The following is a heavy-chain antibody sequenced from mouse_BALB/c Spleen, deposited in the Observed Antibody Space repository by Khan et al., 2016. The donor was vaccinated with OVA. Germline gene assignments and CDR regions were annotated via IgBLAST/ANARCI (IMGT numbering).Heavy chain of an antibody. CDR1: GYTFTTAG. J-gene: IGHJ4*01. CDR3: ARGGAAFDRNDGGAMDY. V-gene: IGHV9-4*02. Sequence: QIQLVQSGPELKKPGETVRISCKASGYTFTTAGMQWVQKMPGKGLKWIGWINTHSGVPKYAEDFKGRFAFSLDTSASISYLQITNLKNEDTATXSCARGGAAFDRNDGGAMDYWGQGTSVTVSS. D-gene: IGHD6-1*01. CDR2: INTHSGVP.